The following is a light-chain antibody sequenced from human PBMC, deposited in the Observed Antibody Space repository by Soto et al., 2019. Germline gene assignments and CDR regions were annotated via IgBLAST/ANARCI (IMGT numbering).Light chain of an antibody. CDR2: EVS. J-gene: IGLJ1*01. Sequence: QSVLTQPPSASGSPGQSVTISCSGTSSDVGGYNYVSWHQQHPGKAPKLMIYEVSKRPSGVPDRFSGSKSGNTACLIVSGLQAEDEADYYCSSYAGSNNFVFGTGTKVTVL. CDR3: SSYAGSNNFV. V-gene: IGLV2-8*01. CDR1: SSDVGGYNY.